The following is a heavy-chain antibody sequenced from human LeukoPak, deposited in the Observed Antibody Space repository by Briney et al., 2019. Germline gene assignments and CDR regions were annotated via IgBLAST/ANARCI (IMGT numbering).Heavy chain of an antibody. CDR2: IKQDGNEK. Sequence: GGSLRLSCAASGFRFNTYWMSWVRQAPGKGLEWVANIKQDGNEKYYADSVKGRFTISRDNAKNSLYLQMNSLRAEDTAVYYCASPRIAVAGLSPEFDYWGQGTLVTVSS. J-gene: IGHJ4*02. CDR3: ASPRIAVAGLSPEFDY. D-gene: IGHD6-19*01. V-gene: IGHV3-7*01. CDR1: GFRFNTYW.